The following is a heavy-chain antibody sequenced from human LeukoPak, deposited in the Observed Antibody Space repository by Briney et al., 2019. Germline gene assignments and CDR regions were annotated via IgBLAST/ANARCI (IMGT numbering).Heavy chain of an antibody. V-gene: IGHV4-61*08. CDR3: ARGPPNYYGSGSYSGYYYYYYMDV. CDR2: IYYSGST. J-gene: IGHJ6*03. Sequence: PSQTLSLTCTVSGGSISSGDYYWSWIRQPPGKGLEWIGYIYYSGSTNYNPSLKSRVTISVDTSKNQFSLKLSSVTAADMAVYYCARGPPNYYGSGSYSGYYYYYYMDVWGKGTTVTVSS. D-gene: IGHD3-10*01. CDR1: GGSISSGDYY.